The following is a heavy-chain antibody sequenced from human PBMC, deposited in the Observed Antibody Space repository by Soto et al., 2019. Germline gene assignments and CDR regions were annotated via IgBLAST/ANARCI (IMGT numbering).Heavy chain of an antibody. V-gene: IGHV3-30-3*01. Sequence: QVQLVESGGGVVQPGRSLRLSCAASGFTFSSYAMHWVRQAPGKGREWVAVISYDGSNKYYADSVKGRFTISRDNSKNTLYLQMNSLRAEDTAVYYCARGGTKYYFDYWGQGTLVTVSS. J-gene: IGHJ4*02. CDR3: ARGGTKYYFDY. CDR2: ISYDGSNK. D-gene: IGHD3-16*01. CDR1: GFTFSSYA.